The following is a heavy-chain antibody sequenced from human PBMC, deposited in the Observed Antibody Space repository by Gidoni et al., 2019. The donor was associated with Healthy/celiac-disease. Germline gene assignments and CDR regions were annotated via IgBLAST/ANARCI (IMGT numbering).Heavy chain of an antibody. CDR1: GFTFRNAW. V-gene: IGHV3-15*01. Sequence: EVQLVESGGGLVKPGGSLRLSCAASGFTFRNAWMSWVRQAPGKGLEWVGRIKSKTDGGTTDYAAPVKGRFTISRDDSKNTLYLQMNSLKTEDTAVYYCTTDRGWYGVYYYYGMDVWGQGTTVTVSS. J-gene: IGHJ6*02. D-gene: IGHD6-19*01. CDR3: TTDRGWYGVYYYYGMDV. CDR2: IKSKTDGGTT.